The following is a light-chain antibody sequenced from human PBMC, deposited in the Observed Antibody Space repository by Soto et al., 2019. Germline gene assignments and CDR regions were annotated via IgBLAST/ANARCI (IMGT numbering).Light chain of an antibody. CDR2: GNS. CDR3: QSYDPSHVV. V-gene: IGLV1-40*01. CDR1: SSNIGAGYD. Sequence: QSVLTQPPSVSGAPGQRVTISCTGSSSNIGAGYDVHWYQQLPGTAPKLLIYGNSKRPSGVPDRFSGSKSGTSASLAITGLQAEDDADYYCQSYDPSHVVFGGGTKLTVL. J-gene: IGLJ2*01.